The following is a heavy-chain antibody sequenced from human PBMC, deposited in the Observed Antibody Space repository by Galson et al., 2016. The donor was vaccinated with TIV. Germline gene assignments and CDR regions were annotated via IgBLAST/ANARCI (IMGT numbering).Heavy chain of an antibody. J-gene: IGHJ6*02. CDR1: RGTLRKSA. D-gene: IGHD5-18*01. Sequence: SVKVSCKATRGTLRKSAITWVRQAPGQGLEYMGGIIPRLGTVAYAHRLRDRLTITADKSTDTAYMELSSLRSEDTAVYYCAKDRNTALDTHYSDYGLDVWGQGTTVIVSS. CDR3: AKDRNTALDTHYSDYGLDV. CDR2: IIPRLGTV. V-gene: IGHV1-69*06.